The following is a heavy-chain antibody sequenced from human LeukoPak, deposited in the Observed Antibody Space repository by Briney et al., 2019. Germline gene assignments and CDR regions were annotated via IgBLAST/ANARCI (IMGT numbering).Heavy chain of an antibody. V-gene: IGHV1-69*06. Sequence: SVKVSCKASGGTFSSYAISWVRQAPGQGLEWMGGVIPIFGTANYAQKFQGRVTMTEDTSTDTAYMELSSLRSEDTAVYYCATRDILTGYYSFFDYWGQGTLVTVSS. J-gene: IGHJ4*02. CDR2: VIPIFGTA. CDR3: ATRDILTGYYSFFDY. CDR1: GGTFSSYA. D-gene: IGHD3-9*01.